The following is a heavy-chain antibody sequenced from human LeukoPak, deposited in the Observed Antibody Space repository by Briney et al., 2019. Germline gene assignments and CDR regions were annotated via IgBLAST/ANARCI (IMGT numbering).Heavy chain of an antibody. V-gene: IGHV4-31*03. CDR2: IYYSGST. CDR1: GGSISSGGYY. J-gene: IGHJ5*02. CDR3: ARDSSSSGFHWFDP. Sequence: SETLSLTCTVSGGSISSGGYYWSWIRQHPGKGLEWIGYIYYSGSTYSHPSLNSRVTISVDTSKNQFSLKRSSVTAADTAVYYRARDSSSSGFHWFDPWGQGTLVTVSS. D-gene: IGHD6-6*01.